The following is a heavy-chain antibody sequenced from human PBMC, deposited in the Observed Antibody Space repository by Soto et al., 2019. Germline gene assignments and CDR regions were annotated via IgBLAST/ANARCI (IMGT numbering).Heavy chain of an antibody. V-gene: IGHV3-21*06. CDR3: ARESEDLTSNFDY. CDR2: ISSTTNYI. Sequence: GGSLRLSCAASGFTFTRYSMNWVRQAPGKGLEWVSSISSTTNYIYYGDSMKGRFTISRDNAKNSLYLEMNSLRAEDTAVYYCARESEDLTSNFDYWGQGTLVPVSS. J-gene: IGHJ4*02. CDR1: GFTFTRYS.